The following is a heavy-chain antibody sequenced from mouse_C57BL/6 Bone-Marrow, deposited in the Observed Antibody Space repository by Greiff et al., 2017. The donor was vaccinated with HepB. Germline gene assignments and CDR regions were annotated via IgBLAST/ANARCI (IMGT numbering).Heavy chain of an antibody. CDR2: IDPSDSYT. Sequence: VQLQQSGAELVKPGASVKLSCKASGYTFTSYWMQWVKQRPGQGLEWIGEIDPSDSYTNYNQKFKGKATLTVDTSSSTAYMQLSSLTSEDSAVYYCASTWDEGYWGQGTTLTVSS. CDR3: ASTWDEGY. D-gene: IGHD4-1*01. CDR1: GYTFTSYW. J-gene: IGHJ2*01. V-gene: IGHV1-50*01.